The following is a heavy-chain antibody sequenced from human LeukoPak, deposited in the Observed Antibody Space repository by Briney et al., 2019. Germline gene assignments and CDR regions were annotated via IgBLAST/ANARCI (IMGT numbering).Heavy chain of an antibody. CDR2: IYYTGST. D-gene: IGHD3-10*01. J-gene: IGHJ4*02. CDR3: ARFSTMLDY. V-gene: IGHV4-59*01. CDR1: SGSINNYY. Sequence: SETLSLTCTVSSGSINNYYWSWIRQPPGKGLEWIGYIYYTGSTNYNPSPKSRVTISVDTSNNQFSLKLSSVTAADTAVYFCARFSTMLDYWGQGTLVTVSS.